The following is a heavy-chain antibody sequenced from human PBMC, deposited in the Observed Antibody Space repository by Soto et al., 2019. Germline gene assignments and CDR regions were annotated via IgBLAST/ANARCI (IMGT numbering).Heavy chain of an antibody. CDR1: GYTFTSYG. J-gene: IGHJ4*02. D-gene: IGHD3-3*01. Sequence: ASVKVSCKASGYTFTSYGISWVRQAPGQGLEWMGWISAYNGNTNYAQKLQGRVTMTTDTSTSTAYMELRSLRSDDTAVYYCASAYYDFWSGYYRFQFDYWGQGTLVTVSS. V-gene: IGHV1-18*04. CDR2: ISAYNGNT. CDR3: ASAYYDFWSGYYRFQFDY.